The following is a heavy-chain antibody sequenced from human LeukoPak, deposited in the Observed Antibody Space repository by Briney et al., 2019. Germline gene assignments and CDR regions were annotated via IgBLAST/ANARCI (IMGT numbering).Heavy chain of an antibody. CDR2: IWYDGSNK. D-gene: IGHD6-13*01. CDR3: ARDLTQLALCDY. V-gene: IGHV3-33*01. CDR1: GFTFSNYG. Sequence: SGRSLRLSCAASGFTFSNYGMHWVRQAPGKGLEWVAVIWYDGSNKYYADSVKGRFTLSRDNSKNTLFLQMNSLRPEDTAVYFCARDLTQLALCDYWGQGTLVTVSS. J-gene: IGHJ4*02.